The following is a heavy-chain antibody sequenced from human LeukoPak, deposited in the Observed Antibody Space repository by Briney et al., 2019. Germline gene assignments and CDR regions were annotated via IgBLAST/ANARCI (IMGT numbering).Heavy chain of an antibody. CDR2: ISSSGSTI. D-gene: IGHD3-22*01. Sequence: GGSLRLSCAASGFTFSSYEMNWVRQAPGKGLEWVSYISSSGSTIYYADSVKGRFTISRDNAKNSLYLQMNSLRAEDTAVYYCAKDHTPTDYYDSVSYFDYWGQGTLVTVSS. J-gene: IGHJ4*02. V-gene: IGHV3-48*03. CDR3: AKDHTPTDYYDSVSYFDY. CDR1: GFTFSSYE.